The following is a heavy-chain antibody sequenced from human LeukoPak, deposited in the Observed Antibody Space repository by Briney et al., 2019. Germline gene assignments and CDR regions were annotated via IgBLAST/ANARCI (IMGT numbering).Heavy chain of an antibody. Sequence: GGSLRLSCVASGFSFSSYTMTWVRQAPGKGLEWLSYINSISNTIYYADSVKGRFTISRDNANNSLFLQMNSLRAEDTAGYYCATGSYYRGGDYWGKGTLVTVSS. J-gene: IGHJ4*02. CDR3: ATGSYYRGGDY. V-gene: IGHV3-48*01. CDR2: INSISNTI. D-gene: IGHD1-26*01. CDR1: GFSFSSYT.